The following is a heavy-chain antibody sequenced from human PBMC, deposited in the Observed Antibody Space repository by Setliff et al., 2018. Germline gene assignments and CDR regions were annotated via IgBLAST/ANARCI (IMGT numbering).Heavy chain of an antibody. CDR3: AREGVDTRSSTDYRYYMDV. J-gene: IGHJ6*03. D-gene: IGHD5-18*01. CDR1: GYIFNSYG. Sequence: ASVKVSCKASGYIFNSYGIAWVRQAPGQGLEWMGWISPYNGKTNHAQNLQGRVTMTTDASTSTAYMELSSLRFEDTAVYYCAREGVDTRSSTDYRYYMDVWGKGTTVTVSS. V-gene: IGHV1-18*01. CDR2: ISPYNGKT.